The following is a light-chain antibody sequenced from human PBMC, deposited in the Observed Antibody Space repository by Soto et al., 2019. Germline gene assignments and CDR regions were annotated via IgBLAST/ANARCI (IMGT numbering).Light chain of an antibody. Sequence: QSALTQPASVSGSPGQSITISYTGSSSDVGAYDYVSWYQQHPGKAPKLMIYDVRNRPSGVSNRFSGSKSGNTASLTISGLQAEDEADYYCSSYTSTSNVVFGGGTKLTVL. CDR1: SSDVGAYDY. CDR3: SSYTSTSNVV. CDR2: DVR. J-gene: IGLJ2*01. V-gene: IGLV2-14*01.